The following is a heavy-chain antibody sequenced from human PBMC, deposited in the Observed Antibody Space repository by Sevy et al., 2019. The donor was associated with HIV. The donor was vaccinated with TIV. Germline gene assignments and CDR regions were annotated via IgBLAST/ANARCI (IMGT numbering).Heavy chain of an antibody. V-gene: IGHV3-33*01. CDR3: ARDVWFGESNYYYGMDV. Sequence: GESLKISCAASGFTFSSYGMHWVRQAPGKGLEWVAVIWYDGSNKYYADSVKGRFTISRDNSKNTLYLQMNSLRAEDTAVYYCARDVWFGESNYYYGMDVWGQGTTVTVSS. D-gene: IGHD3-10*01. CDR1: GFTFSSYG. J-gene: IGHJ6*02. CDR2: IWYDGSNK.